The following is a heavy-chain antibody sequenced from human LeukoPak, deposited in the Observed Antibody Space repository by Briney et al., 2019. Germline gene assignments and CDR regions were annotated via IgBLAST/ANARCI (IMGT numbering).Heavy chain of an antibody. CDR1: GFSFSSYS. Sequence: GSLRLSCAGSGFSFSSYSMNWIRQPPGKGLEWIGYIYYSGSTNYNPSLKSRVTISVDTSKNQFSLKLSSVTAADTAVYYCARTGYSSSWPPVWDYYYGMDVWGQGTTVTVSS. D-gene: IGHD6-13*01. V-gene: IGHV4-59*01. J-gene: IGHJ6*02. CDR2: IYYSGST. CDR3: ARTGYSSSWPPVWDYYYGMDV.